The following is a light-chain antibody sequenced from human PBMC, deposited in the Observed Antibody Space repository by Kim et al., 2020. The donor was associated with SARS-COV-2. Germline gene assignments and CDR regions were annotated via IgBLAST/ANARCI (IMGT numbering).Light chain of an antibody. V-gene: IGLV3-21*04. CDR1: NSVYKN. CDR3: QVWDGSTDHYV. J-gene: IGLJ1*01. CDR2: HDS. Sequence: PGEAAKITREGNNSVYKNVQWYQQKAGQAPVLVISHDSDRPSEIPDRFSGSNSENTATLTISRVEAGDEADYYCQVWDGSTDHYVFGTGTQLTVL.